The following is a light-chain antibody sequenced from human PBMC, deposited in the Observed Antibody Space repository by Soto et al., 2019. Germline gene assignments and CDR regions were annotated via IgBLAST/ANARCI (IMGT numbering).Light chain of an antibody. J-gene: IGLJ3*02. CDR2: VNSDGSH. CDR3: QTWSSGTGRV. CDR1: SGLSSHA. Sequence: QLVLTQSPSASASLGDSVKLTCTLTSGLSSHAIAWHQQRPEKGPRFLMKVNSDGSHTKGDGIPDRFSGSSSGAERYLSISSLQSEDEADYYCQTWSSGTGRVFGGGTKLTVL. V-gene: IGLV4-69*02.